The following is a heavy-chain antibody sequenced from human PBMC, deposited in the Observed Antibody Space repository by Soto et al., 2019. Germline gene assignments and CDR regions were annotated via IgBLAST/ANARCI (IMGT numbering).Heavy chain of an antibody. CDR1: GDSISSDS. CDR2: IHYNGNT. Sequence: QVQLQVSGPGLVKPSETLSLTCTVSGDSISSDSWCWSRQRPGKDLERIGNIHYNGNTKYSTSLKSRVTIPVDTSENTSSQQLISVTTADTAVYFCAYDGNIGPCSQPLDSWGQGTLVTVSS. CDR3: AYDGNIGPCSQPLDS. V-gene: IGHV4-59*12. D-gene: IGHD2-15*01. J-gene: IGHJ4*02.